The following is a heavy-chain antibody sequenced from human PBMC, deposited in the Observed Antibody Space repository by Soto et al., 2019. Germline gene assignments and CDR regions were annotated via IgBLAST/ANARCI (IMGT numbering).Heavy chain of an antibody. CDR1: GFTFSSYG. J-gene: IGHJ4*02. CDR2: IWYDGSNK. D-gene: IGHD6-13*01. CDR3: ARAAGYFDY. V-gene: IGHV3-33*01. Sequence: QVQLVESGGGVVQPGRSLRLSCAASGFTFSSYGMHWVRQAPGKGLEWVAVIWYDGSNKYYADSVKGRFTISRDNSKNPLYLQMNSLRAEDTAVYYCARAAGYFDYWGQGTLVTVSS.